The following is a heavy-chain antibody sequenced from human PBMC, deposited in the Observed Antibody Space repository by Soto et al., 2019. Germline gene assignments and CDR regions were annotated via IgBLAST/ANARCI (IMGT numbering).Heavy chain of an antibody. Sequence: PGGSLRLSCAASGFTFSSYDMHWVRQATGKGLEWVSAIGTAGDTYYPGSVKGRFTISRENAKNSLYLQMNSLRAGDTAVYYCARAPYGSGILGGPFDYWGQGTLVTVSS. CDR2: IGTAGDT. V-gene: IGHV3-13*01. D-gene: IGHD3-10*01. CDR1: GFTFSSYD. J-gene: IGHJ4*02. CDR3: ARAPYGSGILGGPFDY.